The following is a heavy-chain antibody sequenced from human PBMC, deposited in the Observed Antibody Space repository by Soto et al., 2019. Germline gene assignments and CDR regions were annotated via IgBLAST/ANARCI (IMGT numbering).Heavy chain of an antibody. V-gene: IGHV4-59*01. CDR3: ARSSNWNDGDAFDI. CDR1: GGSISSYY. J-gene: IGHJ3*02. D-gene: IGHD1-20*01. Sequence: SETLSLTCTVSGGSISSYYWSWIRQPPGKGLEWIGYIYYSGSTNYNPSLKSRVTISVDTSKNQFSLKLSSVTAADTAVYYCARSSNWNDGDAFDIWGQGTMVIVSS. CDR2: IYYSGST.